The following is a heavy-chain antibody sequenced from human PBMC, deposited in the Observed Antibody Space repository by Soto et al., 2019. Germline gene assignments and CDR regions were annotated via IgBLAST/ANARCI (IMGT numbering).Heavy chain of an antibody. CDR1: GYTFTSHT. CDR2: IIVSHGSP. D-gene: IGHD2-8*01. CDR3: ARAPEDGVPGDY. J-gene: IGHJ4*02. V-gene: IGHV1-3*01. Sequence: QVHLVQSGAEVKEPGASVRVSCEASGYTFTSHTIHWARQAPGQGLEWMGWIIVSHGSPRYAPQFQGRITFGRDTSATTAYMELTSLTVEDTAGYYCARAPEDGVPGDYWGQGTPVVVSS.